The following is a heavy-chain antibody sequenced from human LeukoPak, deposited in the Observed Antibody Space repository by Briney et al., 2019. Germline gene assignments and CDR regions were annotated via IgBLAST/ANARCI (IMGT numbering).Heavy chain of an antibody. CDR3: ARMWNYDFYYFYMDV. CDR1: GFTFSSYW. J-gene: IGHJ6*03. V-gene: IGHV3-7*01. Sequence: PGGSLRLSCAASGFTFSSYWMSWVRQAPGKGLEWVANIKQDGSEKYYVDSVKGRFTISRDNAKNSLYLQMNSLRAEDTAVYYCARMWNYDFYYFYMDVWGKGTTITVSS. D-gene: IGHD1-7*01. CDR2: IKQDGSEK.